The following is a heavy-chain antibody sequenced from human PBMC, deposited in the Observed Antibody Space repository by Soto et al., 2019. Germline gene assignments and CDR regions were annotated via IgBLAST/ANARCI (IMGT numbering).Heavy chain of an antibody. J-gene: IGHJ6*02. CDR1: GYSFTSYW. Sequence: EVQLVQSGAEVKKPGESLRISCKGSGYSFTSYWISWVRQMPGKGLEWMGRIDPSDSYTNYSPSFQGHVTISADKSISTAYLQWSSLKASDTAMYYCARSKELRFLEWLSSRGYYGMDVWGQGTTVTVSS. CDR3: ARSKELRFLEWLSSRGYYGMDV. V-gene: IGHV5-10-1*03. D-gene: IGHD3-3*01. CDR2: IDPSDSYT.